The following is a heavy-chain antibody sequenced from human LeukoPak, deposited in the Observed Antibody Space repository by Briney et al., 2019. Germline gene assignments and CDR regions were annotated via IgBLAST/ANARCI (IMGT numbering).Heavy chain of an antibody. J-gene: IGHJ4*02. CDR3: ARSRPGPHSGKAAILDY. CDR2: ISGSGGTT. D-gene: IGHD2-21*02. Sequence: TGGSLRLSCAASGFTFTSYAMTWVRQAPGKGLEWVSAISGSGGTTYYADSVRGRFTISRDNSKNTLYLQMNSLRAEDTAVYYCARSRPGPHSGKAAILDYWGQGTLVTVSS. CDR1: GFTFTSYA. V-gene: IGHV3-23*01.